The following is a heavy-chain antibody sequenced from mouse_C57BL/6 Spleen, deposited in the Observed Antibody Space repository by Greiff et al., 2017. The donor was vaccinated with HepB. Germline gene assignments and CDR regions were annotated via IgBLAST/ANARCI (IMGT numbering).Heavy chain of an antibody. CDR3: VSYYDYDGRGNYYAMDY. CDR2: IRNKANGYTT. J-gene: IGHJ4*01. Sequence: EVKLVESGGGLVQPGASLRLSCAASGFTFTDYYMSWVRQPPGKAPEWLALIRNKANGYTTEYTASVKGRFTISRDNSQNILYLQKNTLRAEDSATYYCVSYYDYDGRGNYYAMDYWGQGTSVTVSS. CDR1: GFTFTDYY. D-gene: IGHD2-4*01. V-gene: IGHV7-4*01.